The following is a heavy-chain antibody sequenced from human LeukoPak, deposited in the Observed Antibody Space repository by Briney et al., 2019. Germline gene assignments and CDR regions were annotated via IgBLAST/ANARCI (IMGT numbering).Heavy chain of an antibody. CDR2: ISGSGGST. CDR3: AKDLGYKKFYYFDY. CDR1: GFTFSSYA. J-gene: IGHJ4*02. Sequence: GGSLRLSCAASGFTFSSYAMSWVRQAPGKGLEWVSAISGSGGSTYYADSVKGRFTISRGNSKNTLYVQMNSLRAEDTAVYYCAKDLGYKKFYYFDYWGQGTLVTVSS. V-gene: IGHV3-23*01. D-gene: IGHD3-10*01.